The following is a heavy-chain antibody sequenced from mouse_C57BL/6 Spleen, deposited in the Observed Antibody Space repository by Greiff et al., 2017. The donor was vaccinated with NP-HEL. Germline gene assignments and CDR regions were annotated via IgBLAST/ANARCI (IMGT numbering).Heavy chain of an antibody. J-gene: IGHJ4*01. CDR1: GYSFTGYY. D-gene: IGHD1-1*01. V-gene: IGHV1-42*01. CDR3: AREGITTVVAPKAMDY. CDR2: INPSTGGT. Sequence: VQLQQSGPELVKPGASVKISCKASGYSFTGYYMHWVKQSPEKSLEWIGEINPSTGGTTYNQKFKAKATLTVDKSSSTAYMQLKSLTSEDSAVYYCAREGITTVVAPKAMDYWGQGTSVTVSS.